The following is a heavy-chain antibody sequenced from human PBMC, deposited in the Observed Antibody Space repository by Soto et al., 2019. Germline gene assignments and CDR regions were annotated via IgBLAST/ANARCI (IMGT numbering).Heavy chain of an antibody. J-gene: IGHJ4*02. D-gene: IGHD2-21*02. CDR2: IYNSGST. Sequence: SETLSLTCTVSGGSIGGTISSYYWSWIRQPPGKGLEWIGYIYNSGSTNYNPSLKSRVAISVDTSRNQVSLKLSSVTAADTAVYYCAGSYCGGDCHRNFDFWGQGALVTVSS. CDR1: GGSIGGTISSYY. CDR3: AGSYCGGDCHRNFDF. V-gene: IGHV4-61*01.